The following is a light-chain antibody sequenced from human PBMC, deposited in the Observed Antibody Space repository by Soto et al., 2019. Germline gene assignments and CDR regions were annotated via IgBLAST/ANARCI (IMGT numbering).Light chain of an antibody. J-gene: IGLJ1*01. Sequence: QSALPQPASVSGSPGQSITISCTGTSSDISDYNYVSWYQQRPEKAPELMIYGVNNRPPGVSNRFSGSKSGNTASLTISGLQAEDEADYYCSSYTSSITYVFGTGTKVTVL. CDR3: SSYTSSITYV. CDR1: SSDISDYNY. V-gene: IGLV2-14*01. CDR2: GVN.